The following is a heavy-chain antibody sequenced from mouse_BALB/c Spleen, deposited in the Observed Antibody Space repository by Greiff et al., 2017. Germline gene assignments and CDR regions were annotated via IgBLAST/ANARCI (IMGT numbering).Heavy chain of an antibody. CDR2: ISSGSSTI. CDR3: ARSPIYYYGSSAKDY. J-gene: IGHJ4*01. V-gene: IGHV5-17*02. CDR1: GFTFSSFG. D-gene: IGHD1-1*01. Sequence: EVMLVESGGGLVQPGGSRKLSCAASGFTFSSFGMHWVRQAPEKGLEWVAYISSGSSTIYYADTVKGRFTISRDNPKNTLFLQMTSLRSEDTAMYYCARSPIYYYGSSAKDYWGQGTSVTVSS.